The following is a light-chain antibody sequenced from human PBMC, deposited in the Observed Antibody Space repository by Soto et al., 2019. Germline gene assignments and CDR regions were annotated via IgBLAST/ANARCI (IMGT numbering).Light chain of an antibody. Sequence: DIQMTQSPSTLSASVGDRVTITCRASQSISSWLAWYQQKPGKAPKLLIYKASSLESGVPSRFSGSGSGTEFTLTISSLQPDDFATYYCQQYNSYPPPLTFGGGTKVEIK. CDR3: QQYNSYPPPLT. J-gene: IGKJ4*01. CDR2: KAS. CDR1: QSISSW. V-gene: IGKV1-5*03.